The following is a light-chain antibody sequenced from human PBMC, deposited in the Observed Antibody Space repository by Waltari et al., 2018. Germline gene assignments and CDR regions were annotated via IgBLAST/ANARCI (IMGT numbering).Light chain of an antibody. V-gene: IGKV3-20*01. Sequence: EIVLTQSPGSLSLSPGEGGTLSCRASQIIDSGHLARYQQKPGQAPRLLTYGAANRATGIPDRFSGSGSGTDFTLTIARLEPEDFGLYYCQQYGSSPYTFGQGTRLEMK. J-gene: IGKJ2*01. CDR1: QIIDSGH. CDR3: QQYGSSPYT. CDR2: GAA.